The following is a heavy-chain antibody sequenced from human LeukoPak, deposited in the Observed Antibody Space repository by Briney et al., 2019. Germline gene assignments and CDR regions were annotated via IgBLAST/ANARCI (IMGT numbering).Heavy chain of an antibody. CDR2: IYPADSDT. D-gene: IGHD6-19*01. J-gene: IGHJ4*02. CDR3: ARTGYTSGWYVGSFQY. Sequence: GESLKISCKGSGYSFTTYWIGWVRQMPGKGLEWMGIIYPADSDTKYSPSFQGQVTISADKSISTAYLQWSGLKASDSAMYYCARTGYTSGWYVGSFQYWGQGTLVTVSS. CDR1: GYSFTTYW. V-gene: IGHV5-51*01.